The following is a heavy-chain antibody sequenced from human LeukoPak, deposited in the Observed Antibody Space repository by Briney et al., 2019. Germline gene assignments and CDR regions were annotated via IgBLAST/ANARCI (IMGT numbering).Heavy chain of an antibody. V-gene: IGHV4-59*01. CDR1: GGSISSYY. CDR3: ARGARWNDY. CDR2: IYYTGSI. J-gene: IGHJ4*02. Sequence: SGTLSLTCSVSGGSISSYYWSWLRQPPGKGLEWIGYIYYTGSINYNPSLKGRVTISVDTSKNQFSLKLSSVTAADTAVYYCARGARWNDYWGQGTLVSVSS. D-gene: IGHD4-23*01.